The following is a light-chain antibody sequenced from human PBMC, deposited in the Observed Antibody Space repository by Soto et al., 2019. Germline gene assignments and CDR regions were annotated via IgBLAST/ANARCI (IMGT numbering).Light chain of an antibody. CDR1: SSDVGGYNY. CDR2: EVS. CDR3: SSFTSINTWV. J-gene: IGLJ7*01. V-gene: IGLV2-14*01. Sequence: QSALTQPASVSGSPGQSITISCTGTSSDVGGYNYVSWYQQHPGKAPKLMIHEVSNRPSGVSNRFSGSKSGNTASLTISGLLAEDEADYYCSSFTSINTWVFGGGTQLTVL.